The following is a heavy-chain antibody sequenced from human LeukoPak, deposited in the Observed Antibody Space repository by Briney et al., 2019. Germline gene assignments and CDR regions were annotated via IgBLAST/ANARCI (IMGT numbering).Heavy chain of an antibody. Sequence: GGSLRLSCAASGFTFTNAWMSWVRQAPGKGLEWVGRIKSKIDGGTTDYAAPVKGRFTISRDDSKNTLYLQMNSLKTEDTAVYYCASYIVGARGFDYWGQGTLVTVSS. CDR1: GFTFTNAW. CDR2: IKSKIDGGTT. V-gene: IGHV3-15*01. D-gene: IGHD1-26*01. J-gene: IGHJ4*02. CDR3: ASYIVGARGFDY.